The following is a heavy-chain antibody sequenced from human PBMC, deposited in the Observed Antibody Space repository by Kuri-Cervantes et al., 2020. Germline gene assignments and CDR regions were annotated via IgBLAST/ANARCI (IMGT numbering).Heavy chain of an antibody. Sequence: GESLKISCAASGFTFSDYYMSWIRQAPGKGLEWVSYISSSGSTIYYADSVKGRFTISRDNAKNSLYLQMNSLRAEDTAVYYCARRSYYYYYMDVWGKGTTVTVSS. J-gene: IGHJ6*03. CDR1: GFTFSDYY. CDR2: ISSSGSTI. CDR3: ARRSYYYYYMDV. V-gene: IGHV3-11*04.